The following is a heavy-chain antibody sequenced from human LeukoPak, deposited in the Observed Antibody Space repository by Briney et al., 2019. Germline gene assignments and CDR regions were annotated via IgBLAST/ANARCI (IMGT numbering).Heavy chain of an antibody. J-gene: IGHJ4*02. V-gene: IGHV1-2*02. CDR1: GYTFTGYY. CDR3: ARDKGGYSAYYFDY. D-gene: IGHD2-21*02. CDR2: INPNSGGT. Sequence: ASVKVSCKASGYTFTGYYMHWVRQAPGQGLEWMGWINPNSGGTNYAQKFQGRVAMTRDTSISTAYMELSRLRSDDTALYYCARDKGGYSAYYFDYWGQGTLVTVSS.